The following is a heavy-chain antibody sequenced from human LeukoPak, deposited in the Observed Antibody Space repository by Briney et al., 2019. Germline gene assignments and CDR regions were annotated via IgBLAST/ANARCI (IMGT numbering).Heavy chain of an antibody. V-gene: IGHV6-1*01. Sequence: SQTLSLTCAISGDSVRNNNAAWNWIRQSPSRGLEWLGRTYYRSKWYNDYALSVKSRISIRADRSTNQLSLQLTSVTHEDTAMCYCARAEYSSGWSFDLWGQGTLVTVSS. CDR2: TYYRSKWYN. CDR1: GDSVRNNNAA. J-gene: IGHJ5*02. CDR3: ARAEYSSGWSFDL. D-gene: IGHD6-19*01.